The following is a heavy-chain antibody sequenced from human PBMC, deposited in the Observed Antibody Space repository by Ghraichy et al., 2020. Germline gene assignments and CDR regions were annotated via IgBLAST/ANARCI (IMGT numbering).Heavy chain of an antibody. D-gene: IGHD3-10*01. V-gene: IGHV1-24*01. Sequence: ASVKVSCKVSGYTLTELSMHWVRQAPGKGLEWMGGFDPEDGETIYAQKFQGRVTMTEDTSTDTAYMELSSLRSEDTAVYYCATDKYYYGSGSYYKHFDYWGQGTLVTVSS. CDR2: FDPEDGET. CDR3: ATDKYYYGSGSYYKHFDY. J-gene: IGHJ4*02. CDR1: GYTLTELS.